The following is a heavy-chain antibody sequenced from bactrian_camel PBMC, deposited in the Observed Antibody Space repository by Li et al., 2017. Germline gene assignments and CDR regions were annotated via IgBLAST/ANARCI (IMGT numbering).Heavy chain of an antibody. D-gene: IGHD2*01. Sequence: HVQLVESGGGLVQPGGSLRLSCAASGYCMGWFRQAPGNECELVSSIDSDGNTYYHDSVKGRFTVSRDNAKRTVYLQMNSLKPEDAAMYYCAAVRRGSGYRSCRPGDAPFSYYGQGTQVTVS. J-gene: IGHJ4*01. CDR2: IDSDGNT. V-gene: IGHV3S53*01. CDR1: GYC.